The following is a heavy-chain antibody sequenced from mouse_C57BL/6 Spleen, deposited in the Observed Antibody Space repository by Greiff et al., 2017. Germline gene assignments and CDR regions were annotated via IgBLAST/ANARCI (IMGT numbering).Heavy chain of an antibody. D-gene: IGHD3-2*02. CDR2: IYPRSGNT. CDR1: GYTFTSYG. J-gene: IGHJ2*01. CDR3: SRPQTAQATGDFDY. V-gene: IGHV1-81*01. Sequence: QVQLQQSGAELARPGASVKLSCKASGYTFTSYGISWVKQSTGQGLAWLGDIYPRSGNTYYNEKFKGKAPRTADKSSSTAYMELRSLTSEDSAVYFCSRPQTAQATGDFDYWGQGTTLTVSS.